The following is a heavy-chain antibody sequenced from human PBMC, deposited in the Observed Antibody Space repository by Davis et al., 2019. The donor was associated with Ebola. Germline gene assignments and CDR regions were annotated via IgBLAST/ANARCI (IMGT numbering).Heavy chain of an antibody. Sequence: PGGSLRLSCAASGFTLSSYGMHWVRQAPGKGLEWVAFIRFDGSKKYHADSVKGRFTISRDNSKNTLYLQMNSLRTEDTAVYYCAKIDYSSSSVDYWGQGTLVTVSS. V-gene: IGHV3-30*02. D-gene: IGHD6-6*01. CDR3: AKIDYSSSSVDY. CDR2: IRFDGSKK. J-gene: IGHJ4*02. CDR1: GFTLSSYG.